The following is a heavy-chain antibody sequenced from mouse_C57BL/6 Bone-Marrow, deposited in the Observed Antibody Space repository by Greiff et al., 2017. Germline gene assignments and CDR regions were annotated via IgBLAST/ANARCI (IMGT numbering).Heavy chain of an antibody. CDR3: ASHYGSSPHWYFDV. V-gene: IGHV5-4*03. Sequence: EVNLVESGGGLVKPGGSLKLSCAASGFTFSSYAMSWVRQTPEKRLEWVATISDGGSYTYYPDNVKGRFTISRDNAKNNLYLQMSHLKSEDTAMYYCASHYGSSPHWYFDVWGTGTTVTVSS. CDR1: GFTFSSYA. CDR2: ISDGGSYT. J-gene: IGHJ1*03. D-gene: IGHD1-1*01.